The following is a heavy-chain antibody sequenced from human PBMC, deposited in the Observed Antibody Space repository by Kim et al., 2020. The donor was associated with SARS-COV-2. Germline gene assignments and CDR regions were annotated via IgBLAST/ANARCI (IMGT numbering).Heavy chain of an antibody. J-gene: IGHJ6*02. CDR3: ARGYGSGSPYGMDV. V-gene: IGHV4-30-2*01. Sequence: NPPLTGRVTMSVDRSKNQFSLKLGSVTAADTAVYYCARGYGSGSPYGMDVWGQGTTVTVSS. D-gene: IGHD3-10*01.